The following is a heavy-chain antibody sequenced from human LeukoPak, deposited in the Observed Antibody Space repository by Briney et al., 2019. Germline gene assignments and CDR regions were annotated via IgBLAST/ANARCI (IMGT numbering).Heavy chain of an antibody. CDR2: ISYDGSSK. CDR3: AKDYKRMRTVEVAATVPFDY. J-gene: IGHJ4*02. CDR1: GFTFSSDG. V-gene: IGHV3-30*18. D-gene: IGHD2-2*02. Sequence: PGRSLRLSCAASGFTFSSDGMHWVRQTPGKGLEWVAVISYDGSSKYYADSVKGRFTISRDNSKNTLYLQMNSLRAEDTAVYYCAKDYKRMRTVEVAATVPFDYWGQGTLVTVSS.